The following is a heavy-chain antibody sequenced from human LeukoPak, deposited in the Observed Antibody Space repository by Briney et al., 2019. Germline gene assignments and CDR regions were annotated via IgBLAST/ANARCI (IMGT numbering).Heavy chain of an antibody. V-gene: IGHV3-23*01. D-gene: IGHD3-10*01. CDR2: ISGSGGST. Sequence: GGSLRLACAASGFIFSSDAMSWVRQAPGKGLEWVSAISGSGGSTYYADSVKGRFTISRDNSKNTLYLQMNSLRAEDTAVYYCTGTHYYGSGSYSYYYYGMDVWGQGTTVTVSS. CDR1: GFIFSSDA. J-gene: IGHJ6*02. CDR3: TGTHYYGSGSYSYYYYGMDV.